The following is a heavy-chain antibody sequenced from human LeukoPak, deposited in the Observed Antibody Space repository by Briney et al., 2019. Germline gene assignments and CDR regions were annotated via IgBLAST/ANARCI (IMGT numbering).Heavy chain of an antibody. CDR2: ISRSGGNT. Sequence: GSLLLSCAASGFTISRSSMHWVRQAPGKGLEFVSAISRSGGNTYYANSVKGRFTISRDTSKNTLYLQVGSLRVEDMAVYYCARVGDRSGNGYSHWGQGTLVTVSS. CDR1: GFTISRSS. J-gene: IGHJ4*02. CDR3: ARVGDRSGNGYSH. V-gene: IGHV3-64*01. D-gene: IGHD2-2*03.